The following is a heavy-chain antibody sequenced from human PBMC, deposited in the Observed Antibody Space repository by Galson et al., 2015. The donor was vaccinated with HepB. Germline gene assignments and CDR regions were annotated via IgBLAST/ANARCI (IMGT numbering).Heavy chain of an antibody. CDR3: ARSPTLQNAFDI. V-gene: IGHV4-34*01. J-gene: IGHJ3*02. Sequence: LTCAVYGGSFSGYYWSWIRQPPGKGLEWIGEINHSGSTNYNPSLKSRVTISVDTSKNQFSLKLSSVTAADTAVYYCARSPTLQNAFDIWGQGTMVTVSS. CDR2: INHSGST. CDR1: GGSFSGYY.